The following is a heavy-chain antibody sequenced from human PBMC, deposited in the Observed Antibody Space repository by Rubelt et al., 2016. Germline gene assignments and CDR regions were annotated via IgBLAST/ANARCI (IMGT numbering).Heavy chain of an antibody. D-gene: IGHD6-6*01. J-gene: IGHJ5*02. V-gene: IGHV4-34*01. Sequence: QVQLQQWGAGLLKPSETLSLTCAVYGGSFSGYYWSWIRQPPGKGLEWIGEINHSGSTNYNPSLKGRVAIAVDTSKNQFSLKLSSVTAADTAAYYCARKPSSNWFDPWGQGTLVTVSS. CDR3: ARKPSSNWFDP. CDR1: GGSFSGYY. CDR2: INHSGST.